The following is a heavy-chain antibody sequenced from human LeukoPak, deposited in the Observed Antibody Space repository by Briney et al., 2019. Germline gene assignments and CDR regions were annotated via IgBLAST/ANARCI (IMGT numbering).Heavy chain of an antibody. CDR3: ARIYCSSISCHFDY. J-gene: IGHJ4*02. CDR1: GFTFSSYS. V-gene: IGHV3-21*01. Sequence: GGSLRLSCAPSGFTFSSYSMNWVRQAPGKGLEWVSSISSSSSYIYYADSVKGRFTISRDDAKNSLYLQMNSLRAEDTTVYYCARIYCSSISCHFDYWGQGTLVTVSS. D-gene: IGHD2-2*01. CDR2: ISSSSSYI.